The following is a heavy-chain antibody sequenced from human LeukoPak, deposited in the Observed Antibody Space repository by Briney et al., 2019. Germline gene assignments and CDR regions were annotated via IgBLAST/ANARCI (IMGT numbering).Heavy chain of an antibody. J-gene: IGHJ6*02. Sequence: PSETLSLTCTVSGGSISSYYWSWIRQPPGKGLEWIGYIYYSGSTYYNPSLKSRVTISVDTSKNQFSLKLSSVTAADTAVYYCARAGMEQWLAHYYYGMDVWGQGTTVTVSS. CDR2: IYYSGST. CDR1: GGSISSYY. D-gene: IGHD6-19*01. V-gene: IGHV4-59*12. CDR3: ARAGMEQWLAHYYYGMDV.